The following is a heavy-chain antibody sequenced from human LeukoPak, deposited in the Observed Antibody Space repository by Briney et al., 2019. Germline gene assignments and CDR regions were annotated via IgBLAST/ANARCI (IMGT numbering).Heavy chain of an antibody. J-gene: IGHJ4*02. V-gene: IGHV3-48*01. Sequence: PGGSLRLSCAASGFTFSSYSMNWVRQAPGKGLEWVSYISSSSSTIYYADSVKGRFTISRDNAKNSLYLQMNSLRAEDTAVYYCAGGYSYGYGWVYYFDYWGQGTLVTVSS. D-gene: IGHD5-18*01. CDR1: GFTFSSYS. CDR2: ISSSSSTI. CDR3: AGGYSYGYGWVYYFDY.